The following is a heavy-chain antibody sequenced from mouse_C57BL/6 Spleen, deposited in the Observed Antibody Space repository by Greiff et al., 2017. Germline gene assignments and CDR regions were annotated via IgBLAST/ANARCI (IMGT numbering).Heavy chain of an antibody. Sequence: EVKLMESGGGLVKPGGSLKLSCAASGFTFSSYAMSWVRQTPEKRLEWVATISDGGSYTYYPDNVKGRFTISRDNAKNNLYLQMSHLKSEDTAMYYCARADGYHYFDYWGQGTTLTVSS. D-gene: IGHD2-3*01. J-gene: IGHJ2*01. CDR2: ISDGGSYT. CDR1: GFTFSSYA. V-gene: IGHV5-4*03. CDR3: ARADGYHYFDY.